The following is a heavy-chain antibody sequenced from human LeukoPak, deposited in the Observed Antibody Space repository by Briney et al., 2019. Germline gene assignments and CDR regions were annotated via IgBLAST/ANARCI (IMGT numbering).Heavy chain of an antibody. V-gene: IGHV3-15*01. CDR1: GFTSSSYA. CDR2: IKSKTDGATT. J-gene: IGHJ4*02. Sequence: PGGSLRLSCAASGFTSSSYAMSWVRQAPGKGLEWVGRIKSKTDGATTDYAAPVKGRITISRDDSKNMLYLQMNSLITEDTAVYYCTTDPRNWGQGTLVTVSS. CDR3: TTDPRN.